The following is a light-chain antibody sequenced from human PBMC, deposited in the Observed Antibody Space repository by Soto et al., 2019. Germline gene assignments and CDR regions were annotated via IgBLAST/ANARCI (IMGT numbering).Light chain of an antibody. Sequence: QSLLTQPPSVSGAPGQRVTISCTGSSSNIGAGYDVHWYQQLPGTAPKLLRYGNNNRPSGVPDRISGSKSGTSASLAITGLQAEDEADYYCQSYDSSLSGYVFGTGTKVTVL. V-gene: IGLV1-40*01. J-gene: IGLJ1*01. CDR2: GNN. CDR1: SSNIGAGYD. CDR3: QSYDSSLSGYV.